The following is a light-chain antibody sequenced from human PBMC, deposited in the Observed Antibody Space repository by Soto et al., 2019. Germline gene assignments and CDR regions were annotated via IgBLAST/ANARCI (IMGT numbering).Light chain of an antibody. CDR3: QSYDSSLSGYVV. J-gene: IGLJ3*02. Sequence: QAVVTQPPSVSGAPGQRVTISCTGSSSNIGAGYDVHWYQQLPGTAPKLLIYGNNNRPSGVPDRFSGSNSDTSASLAITGLQAEDEADYYCQSYDSSLSGYVVFGGGTKLTVL. CDR2: GNN. CDR1: SSNIGAGYD. V-gene: IGLV1-40*01.